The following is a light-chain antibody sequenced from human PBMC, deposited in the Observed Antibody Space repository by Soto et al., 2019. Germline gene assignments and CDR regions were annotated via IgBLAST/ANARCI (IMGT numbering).Light chain of an antibody. CDR2: GNN. J-gene: IGLJ2*01. CDR1: SSNIGAPYD. CDR3: QSYDSSLRAVV. Sequence: QSVLTQPPSVSGAPGQRVTISCTGSSSNIGAPYDVHWYQQLPGTAPKLLIYGNNNRPSGVPDRFSGSKSGTSASLAITGLQAEDEANYSCQSYDSSLRAVVFGGGTQLTVL. V-gene: IGLV1-40*01.